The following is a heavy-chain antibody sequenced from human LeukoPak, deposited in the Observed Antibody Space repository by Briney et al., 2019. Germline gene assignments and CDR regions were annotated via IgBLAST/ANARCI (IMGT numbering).Heavy chain of an antibody. CDR3: MVDCSSTSCYDY. CDR2: IRSKAYGGTT. J-gene: IGHJ4*02. CDR1: GFTFGDYA. V-gene: IGHV3-49*04. D-gene: IGHD2-2*01. Sequence: GGSLRLSCTASGFTFGDYAMSWVRQAPGKGLEWVGFIRSKAYGGTTEYAASVKGRFTISGDDSKSIAYLQMNSLKTEDTAVYYCMVDCSSTSCYDYWGQGTLVTVSS.